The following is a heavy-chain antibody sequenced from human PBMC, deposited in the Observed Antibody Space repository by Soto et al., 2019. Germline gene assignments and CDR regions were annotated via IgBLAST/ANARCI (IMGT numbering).Heavy chain of an antibody. D-gene: IGHD6-6*01. CDR2: INAGNGNT. CDR3: ARGIAALHFDL. CDR1: GYPLTSYA. Sequence: SVKVCCTASGYPLTSYAMHLVRQAPGQRLEWMGWINAGNGNTKYSQKFQGRVTITRDTSASTAYMELGSLRSEDTAVYYCARGIAALHFDLWGRGTLVTVSS. J-gene: IGHJ2*01. V-gene: IGHV1-3*01.